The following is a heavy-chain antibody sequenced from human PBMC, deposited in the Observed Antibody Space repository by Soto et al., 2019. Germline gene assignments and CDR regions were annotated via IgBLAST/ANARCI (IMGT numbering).Heavy chain of an antibody. CDR3: AKGFIRDCGGDCTVDT. Sequence: LRLSCAASGFTFSSYTMSWVRQAPGKGLEWVSGISATGGSTYYADSVKGRFTFSRDNSKNTLYLQMNSLRAEDTAVYYCAKGFIRDCGGDCTVDTCGHGTLVTVS. J-gene: IGHJ5*01. V-gene: IGHV3-23*01. CDR1: GFTFSSYT. CDR2: ISATGGST. D-gene: IGHD2-21*02.